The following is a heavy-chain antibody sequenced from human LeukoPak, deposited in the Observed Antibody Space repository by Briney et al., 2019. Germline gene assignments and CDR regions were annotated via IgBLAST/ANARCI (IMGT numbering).Heavy chain of an antibody. V-gene: IGHV5-51*01. CDR2: IYPVDSDT. J-gene: IGHJ5*02. D-gene: IGHD6-25*01. CDR3: ARPTYSSGSLLFDP. CDR1: GYTFTSYW. Sequence: GESLKISCKGSGYTFTSYWIAWVRQMPGKGLEWMGSIYPVDSDTKYSPSFQGQVAISADKSISTAFLQWTNLKASDTAMYYCARPTYSSGSLLFDPWGQGTLVTVSS.